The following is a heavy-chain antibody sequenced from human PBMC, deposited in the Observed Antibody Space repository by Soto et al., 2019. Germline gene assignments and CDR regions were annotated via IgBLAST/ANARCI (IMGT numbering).Heavy chain of an antibody. Sequence: PSETLSLTCRVSGGSISSYDWSWIRQPPGKGLEWSGYIYYSGSTNYNPSLKSRVTISVDTSKNQFSLKLSSVTAADTAVYYCARVAPYYDFWSGYYEVYYYYGMDVWGQGTTVTVSS. CDR3: ARVAPYYDFWSGYYEVYYYYGMDV. CDR1: GGSISSYD. J-gene: IGHJ6*02. CDR2: IYYSGST. V-gene: IGHV4-59*01. D-gene: IGHD3-3*01.